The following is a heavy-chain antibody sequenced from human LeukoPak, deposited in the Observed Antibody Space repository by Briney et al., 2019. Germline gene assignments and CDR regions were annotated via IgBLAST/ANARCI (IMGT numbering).Heavy chain of an antibody. J-gene: IGHJ3*02. V-gene: IGHV4-59*01. D-gene: IGHD4-23*01. CDR2: IYYSGST. CDR3: ARDDYGGNPGAFDI. CDR1: GGSISSYY. Sequence: SETLSLTCTVSGGSISSYYWSWIRQPPGKGLEWIGYIYYSGSTNYNPSLQSRVTISVDTSKNQFSLKLSSVTAADTAVYYCARDDYGGNPGAFDIWGQGTMVTVSS.